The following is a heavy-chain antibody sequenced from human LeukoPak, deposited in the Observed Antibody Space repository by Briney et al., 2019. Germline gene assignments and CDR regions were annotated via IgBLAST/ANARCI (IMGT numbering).Heavy chain of an antibody. CDR2: IIPIFGTA. J-gene: IGHJ6*02. CDR1: GGTFSSYA. Sequence: SVTVSCTASGGTFSSYAISWVRQAPGQGLEWMGGIIPIFGTANYAQKFQGRVTITADESTSTAYMELSSLRSEDTAVYYCARDRGSGYFSFGPYPKENYYYYGMDVWGQGTTVTVSS. V-gene: IGHV1-69*13. D-gene: IGHD3-22*01. CDR3: ARDRGSGYFSFGPYPKENYYYYGMDV.